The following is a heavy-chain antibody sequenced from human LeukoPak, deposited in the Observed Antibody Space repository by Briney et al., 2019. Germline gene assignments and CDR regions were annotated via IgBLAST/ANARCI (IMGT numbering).Heavy chain of an antibody. Sequence: PGGSLRLSCAASGFTFSSYAMSWVRQAPWKGLEWVSAISGSGGSTYYADSVKGRFTISRDNSKNTLYLQMNSLRAEDTAVYYCAKTYSDFWSGYYTVDYYMDVWGKGTAVTVSS. CDR2: ISGSGGST. CDR1: GFTFSSYA. J-gene: IGHJ6*03. V-gene: IGHV3-23*01. CDR3: AKTYSDFWSGYYTVDYYMDV. D-gene: IGHD3-3*01.